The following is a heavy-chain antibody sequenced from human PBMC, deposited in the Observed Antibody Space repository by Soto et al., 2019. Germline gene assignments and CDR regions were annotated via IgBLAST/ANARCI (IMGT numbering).Heavy chain of an antibody. D-gene: IGHD2-2*01. CDR2: ISGSGDSA. V-gene: IGHV3-23*01. CDR1: GFNFKNYG. CDR3: AKSPAAATLNWFDP. J-gene: IGHJ5*02. Sequence: GGLRLSCAASGFNFKNYGVNWVRQAPGKGLEWVAGISGSGDSAYYGDSVKGRFTISRDNSLHTVYLQMDGLRADDTAIYYCAKSPAAATLNWFDPWGQGSLVTVSS.